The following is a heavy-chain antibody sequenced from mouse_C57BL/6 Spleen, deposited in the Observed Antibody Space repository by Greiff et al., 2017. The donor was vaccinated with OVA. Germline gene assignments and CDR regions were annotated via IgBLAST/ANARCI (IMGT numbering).Heavy chain of an antibody. Sequence: EVMLVESGGGLVKPGGSLKLSCAASGFTFSDYGMHWVRQAPEKGLEWVAYISSGSSTIYYADTVKGRFTISRDNAKNTLFLQMTSLRSEDTAMYDCARCYDGYYVDAMDYWGQGTSVTVSS. CDR2: ISSGSSTI. CDR3: ARCYDGYYVDAMDY. J-gene: IGHJ4*01. D-gene: IGHD2-3*01. CDR1: GFTFSDYG. V-gene: IGHV5-17*01.